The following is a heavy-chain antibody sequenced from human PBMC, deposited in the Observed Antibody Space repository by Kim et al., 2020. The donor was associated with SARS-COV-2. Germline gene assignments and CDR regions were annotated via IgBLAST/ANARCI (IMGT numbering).Heavy chain of an antibody. J-gene: IGHJ6*01. CDR3: AKTRIAVAGAFDYYYYG. D-gene: IGHD6-19*01. V-gene: IGHV3-30*18. Sequence: GGSLRLSCAASGFTFSSYGMHWVRQAPGKGLEWVAVISYDGSNKYYADSVKGRFTISRDNSKNTLYLQMNSLRAEDTAVYYCAKTRIAVAGAFDYYYYG. CDR2: ISYDGSNK. CDR1: GFTFSSYG.